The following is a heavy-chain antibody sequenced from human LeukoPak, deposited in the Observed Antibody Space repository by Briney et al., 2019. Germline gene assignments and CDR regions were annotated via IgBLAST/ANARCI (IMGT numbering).Heavy chain of an antibody. CDR3: AKDRDYYDSSGYLDY. CDR2: ISGSGGST. J-gene: IGHJ4*02. D-gene: IGHD3-22*01. CDR1: GFTFSSYA. Sequence: GGSLRLSCAASGFTFSSYAMSWVRQAPGKGLEWVSAISGSGGSTYYADSVKGRFTISRDNSKNTLYLQMNSLRAEDTAVYYCAKDRDYYDSSGYLDYWGQGTLVAVSS. V-gene: IGHV3-23*01.